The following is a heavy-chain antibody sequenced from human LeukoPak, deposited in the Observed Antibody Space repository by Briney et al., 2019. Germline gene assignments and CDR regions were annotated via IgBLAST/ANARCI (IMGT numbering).Heavy chain of an antibody. J-gene: IGHJ3*02. D-gene: IGHD6-19*01. CDR1: GYTLTELS. CDR2: FDPEVGET. Sequence: ASVKVSCKVSGYTLTELSMHWVRQAPGKGLEWMGGFDPEVGETIYAQKFQGRVTMTEDTSTDTAYMELSSPRSEDTAVYYCARAGWYELPRYAFDIWGQGTMVTVSS. V-gene: IGHV1-24*01. CDR3: ARAGWYELPRYAFDI.